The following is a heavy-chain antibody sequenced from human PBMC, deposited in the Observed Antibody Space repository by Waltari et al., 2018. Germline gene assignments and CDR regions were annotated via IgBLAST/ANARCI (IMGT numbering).Heavy chain of an antibody. CDR1: GGSIRSYH. J-gene: IGHJ3*02. CDR3: ASYCSSTSCLGSAFDI. Sequence: QVQLQESGPGLVKPSETLSLPCTVSGGSIRSYHCSWIRQPPGKGLEWIGYIYYSGSTNYNPALKSRVTISVDTSKNQFSLKLSSVTAADTAVYYCASYCSSTSCLGSAFDIWGQGTMVTVSS. V-gene: IGHV4-59*01. D-gene: IGHD2-2*01. CDR2: IYYSGST.